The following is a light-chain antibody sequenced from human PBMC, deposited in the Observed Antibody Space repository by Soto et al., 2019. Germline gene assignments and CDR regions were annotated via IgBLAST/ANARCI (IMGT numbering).Light chain of an antibody. J-gene: IGKJ1*01. CDR2: AAS. CDR1: QDIGNF. V-gene: IGKV1-27*01. Sequence: ILMTQSPSSLSAFVGDRVTITCRASQDIGNFLAWYQQKPGKVPKLLIYAASTLQSGVPSRFSGSGSGTEFTLTISSLQSEDFAVYYCQQYNDWPRTFGQGTKVDIK. CDR3: QQYNDWPRT.